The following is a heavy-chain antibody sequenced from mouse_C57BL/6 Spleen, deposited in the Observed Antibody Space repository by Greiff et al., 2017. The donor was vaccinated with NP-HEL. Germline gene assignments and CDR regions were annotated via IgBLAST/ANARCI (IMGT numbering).Heavy chain of an antibody. CDR1: GYAFSSYW. V-gene: IGHV1-80*01. CDR2: IYPGDGDT. CDR3: AREGDTYYSNYVC. D-gene: IGHD2-5*01. Sequence: VQLQQSGAELVKPGASVKISCKASGYAFSSYWMNWVKQRPGKGLEWIGQIYPGDGDTNYNGKFKGKATLTADKSSSTAYMQLSSLTSEDSAVYFCAREGDTYYSNYVCWGQGTTLTVSS. J-gene: IGHJ2*01.